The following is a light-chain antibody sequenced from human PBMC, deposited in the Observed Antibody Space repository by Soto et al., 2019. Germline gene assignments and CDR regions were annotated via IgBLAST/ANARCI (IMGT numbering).Light chain of an antibody. CDR2: EVN. J-gene: IGLJ1*01. V-gene: IGLV2-23*02. CDR1: SSDVGSYNL. CDR3: CSYAGSSTYV. Sequence: QSVLTQPASVSGSPGQSITISCTGTSSDVGSYNLVSWYQQYPGKAPKLMISEVNKLPSGFSNRFSGSKSGNTASLTISGLQAEDEADYYCCSYAGSSTYVFGTGTKVTVL.